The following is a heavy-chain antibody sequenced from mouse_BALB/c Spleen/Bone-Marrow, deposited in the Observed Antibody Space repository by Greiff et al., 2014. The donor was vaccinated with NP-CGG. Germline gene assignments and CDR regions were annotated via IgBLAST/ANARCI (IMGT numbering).Heavy chain of an antibody. Sequence: DVQLVESGAALVKPGASVKLSCKASGFNIKNTYMHWVKQRPEQGLEWIGRIDPANGNTNYDPKFKGKATITADTSSNTAYLQLSSLTSEDTAVYYCANYYYGSHFDYWGQGTTLTVSS. CDR1: GFNIKNTY. V-gene: IGHV14-3*02. J-gene: IGHJ2*01. D-gene: IGHD1-1*01. CDR2: IDPANGNT. CDR3: ANYYYGSHFDY.